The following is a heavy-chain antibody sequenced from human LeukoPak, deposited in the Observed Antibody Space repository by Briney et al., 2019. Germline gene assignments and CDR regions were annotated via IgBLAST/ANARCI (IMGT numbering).Heavy chain of an antibody. Sequence: PGGSLRLSCAASGFTFSSYGMHWVRQAPGKGLEWVASLSYEGIYEYYEDSVKGRFTISRDNSKNTVYLQMNSLKPEDTAMYYCAKGRYLYDSGTYPEYDYWGQGTLVTVSS. V-gene: IGHV3-30*18. D-gene: IGHD3-10*01. CDR3: AKGRYLYDSGTYPEYDY. CDR1: GFTFSSYG. CDR2: LSYEGIYE. J-gene: IGHJ4*02.